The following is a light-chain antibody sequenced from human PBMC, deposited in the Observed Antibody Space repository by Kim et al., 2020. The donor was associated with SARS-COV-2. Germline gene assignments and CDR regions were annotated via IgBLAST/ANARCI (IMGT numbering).Light chain of an antibody. J-gene: IGKJ4*01. CDR1: QSVSSN. Sequence: GAPGERATLSCRASQSVSSNLAWYQQKPGQAPRLLIYGASTRATGIPARFSGSGSGTEFTLTISSLQSEDFAVYYCQQYNNWPLTFGGGTKVEI. CDR3: QQYNNWPLT. CDR2: GAS. V-gene: IGKV3-15*01.